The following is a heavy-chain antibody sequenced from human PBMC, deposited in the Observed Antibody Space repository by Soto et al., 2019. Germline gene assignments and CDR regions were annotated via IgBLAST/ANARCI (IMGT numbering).Heavy chain of an antibody. Sequence: SETLSLTCAVYGGSFSGYYWSWIRQPPGKGLEWIGEINHSGSTNYNPSLKSRVTISVDTSKNQFSLKLSSVTAADTAVCYCARDSYPVGSSWLDYWGQGTLVTVSS. CDR2: INHSGST. CDR1: GGSFSGYY. J-gene: IGHJ4*02. CDR3: ARDSYPVGSSWLDY. V-gene: IGHV4-34*01. D-gene: IGHD6-13*01.